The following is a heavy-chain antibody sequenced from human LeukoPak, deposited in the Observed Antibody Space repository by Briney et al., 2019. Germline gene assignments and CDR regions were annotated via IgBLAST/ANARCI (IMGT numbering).Heavy chain of an antibody. J-gene: IGHJ4*02. CDR3: ARDYGSGSYGY. V-gene: IGHV4-59*12. Sequence: SETLSLTCTVSGGSISSYYWSWIRQPPGKGLEWIGYIYYSGSTHYNPSLKSRVTISVDTSKNQFSLKLSSVTAADTAVYYCARDYGSGSYGYWGQGTLVTVSS. CDR1: GGSISSYY. CDR2: IYYSGST. D-gene: IGHD3-10*01.